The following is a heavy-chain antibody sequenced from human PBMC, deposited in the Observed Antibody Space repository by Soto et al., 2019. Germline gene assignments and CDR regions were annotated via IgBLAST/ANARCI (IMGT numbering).Heavy chain of an antibody. CDR1: GYTFTSYA. CDR3: ARDFYSHSESPTNYWYFDL. V-gene: IGHV1-3*01. Sequence: ASVKVSCKASGYTFTSYAMHWVRQAPGQRLEWMGWINAGNGNTKYSQKFQGRVTITRDTSASTAYMELSSLRSEDTAVYYCARDFYSHSESPTNYWYFDLWGRGTLVTVSS. J-gene: IGHJ2*01. D-gene: IGHD2-21*01. CDR2: INAGNGNT.